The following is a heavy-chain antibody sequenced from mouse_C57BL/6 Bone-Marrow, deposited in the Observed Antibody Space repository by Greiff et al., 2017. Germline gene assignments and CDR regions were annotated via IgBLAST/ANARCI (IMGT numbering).Heavy chain of an antibody. CDR1: GYTFTSYG. Sequence: QVQLQQSGPELVKPGASVKLSCKASGYTFTSYGINWVKQRPGQGLEWIGWIYPRDGSTKYNEKFKGKATLTVDTSSSTAYMKLHSLTSEDSAVYMCARLYASGSSGYCCFDVWGTGTTVTVSS. CDR2: IYPRDGST. CDR3: ARLYASGSSGYCCFDV. V-gene: IGHV1-85*01. D-gene: IGHD1-1*01. J-gene: IGHJ1*03.